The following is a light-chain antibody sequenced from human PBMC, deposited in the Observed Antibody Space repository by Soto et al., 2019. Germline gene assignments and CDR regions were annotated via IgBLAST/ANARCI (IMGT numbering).Light chain of an antibody. CDR3: SSYTTTNTYV. V-gene: IGLV2-14*01. Sequence: SVLTXPASVSGSPGQSITISCTGTSSDVGAYNYVSWYQQHPGKAPKLMIYEVSNRPSGVSNRFSGSKSGNTASLTISGLQAEDEADYYCSSYTTTNTYVFGTGTKVTVL. CDR1: SSDVGAYNY. J-gene: IGLJ1*01. CDR2: EVS.